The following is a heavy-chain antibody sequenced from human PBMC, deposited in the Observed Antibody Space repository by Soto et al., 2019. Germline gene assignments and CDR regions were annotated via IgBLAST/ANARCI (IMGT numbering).Heavy chain of an antibody. CDR3: ARPGEGMSPGDY. J-gene: IGHJ4*02. CDR1: GYTFTSYT. Sequence: ASVKVSCKASGYTFTSYTMHWVRQAPGQRLEWMGWINAGNGNTKYSQKFQGRVTITRDTSTSTAYMELSSLRSEDTAVYFCARPGEGMSPGDYWGPGTLVTVSS. V-gene: IGHV1-3*01. CDR2: INAGNGNT. D-gene: IGHD3-16*01.